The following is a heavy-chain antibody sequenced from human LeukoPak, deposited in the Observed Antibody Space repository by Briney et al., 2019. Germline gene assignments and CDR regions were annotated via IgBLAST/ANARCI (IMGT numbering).Heavy chain of an antibody. CDR3: AKGTNWGTKYNWFDP. J-gene: IGHJ5*02. CDR1: GFTFSSYW. Sequence: GGSLRLSCAASGFTFSSYWMNWARQAPGKGLEWVASINHNGNVNYYVDSVKGRFTISRDNAKNSLYLQMSNLRAEDTAVYYCAKGTNWGTKYNWFDPWGQGILVTVSS. V-gene: IGHV3-7*03. CDR2: INHNGNVN. D-gene: IGHD7-27*01.